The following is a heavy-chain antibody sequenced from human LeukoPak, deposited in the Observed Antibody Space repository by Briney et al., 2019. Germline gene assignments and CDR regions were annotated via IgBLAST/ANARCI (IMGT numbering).Heavy chain of an antibody. CDR3: ATCVGCRFPGIAAAGATDAFDI. D-gene: IGHD6-13*01. CDR1: GFTFSSYA. Sequence: GGSLRLSCAASGFTFSSYAMSWVRQAPGKGLEWVSAISGSGGSTYYADSVKGRSTISRDNSKNTLYLKMNSLRAEDTAVYYCATCVGCRFPGIAAAGATDAFDIWGQGTMVTVSS. V-gene: IGHV3-23*01. CDR2: ISGSGGST. J-gene: IGHJ3*02.